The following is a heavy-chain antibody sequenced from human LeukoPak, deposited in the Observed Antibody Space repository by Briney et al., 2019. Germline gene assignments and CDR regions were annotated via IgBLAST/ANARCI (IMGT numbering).Heavy chain of an antibody. J-gene: IGHJ4*02. CDR1: GGSISSYY. CDR2: IYYSGST. Sequence: SETLSLTCTVSGGSISSYYWSWIRQPPGKGLEWIGHIYYSGSTNYNPSLKSRVTISVDTSKNQSSLKLTSVTAADTAVYYCARVSGSYWYWGQGTLVTVSS. V-gene: IGHV4-59*01. CDR3: ARVSGSYWY. D-gene: IGHD1-26*01.